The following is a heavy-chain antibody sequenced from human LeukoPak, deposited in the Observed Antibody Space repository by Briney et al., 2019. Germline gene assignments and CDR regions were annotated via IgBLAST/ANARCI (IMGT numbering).Heavy chain of an antibody. D-gene: IGHD3-22*01. CDR3: ARDGPMIVVVDAFDI. V-gene: IGHV3-48*04. J-gene: IGHJ3*02. Sequence: QPGGSLRLSCAASGFTFSSCSMNWVRQAPGKGLEWVSYISSSSDTIYYADSVKGRFTISRDNAKNSLYLQMNSLRAEDTAVYYCARDGPMIVVVDAFDIWGQGTMVTVSS. CDR2: ISSSSDTI. CDR1: GFTFSSCS.